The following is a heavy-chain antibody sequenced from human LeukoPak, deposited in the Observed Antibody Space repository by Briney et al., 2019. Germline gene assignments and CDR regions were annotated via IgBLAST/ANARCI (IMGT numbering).Heavy chain of an antibody. V-gene: IGHV4-31*03. CDR2: IYYSGST. J-gene: IGHJ4*02. D-gene: IGHD3-16*02. CDR3: ARVLGEEGGKLSDPFDY. Sequence: PSETLSLTCTVSGGSISSGGYYWSWIRQHPGKGLEWIGYIYYSGSTYYNPSLKSRVTISVDTSKNQFSLKLSSVTAADTAVYYCARVLGEEGGKLSDPFDYWGQGTLVTVSS. CDR1: GGSISSGGYY.